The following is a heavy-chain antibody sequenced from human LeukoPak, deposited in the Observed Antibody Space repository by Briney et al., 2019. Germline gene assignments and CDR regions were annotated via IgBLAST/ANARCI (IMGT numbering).Heavy chain of an antibody. V-gene: IGHV3-66*03. CDR3: ARDLAGFQEPRYYYYMDV. D-gene: IGHD1-14*01. CDR2: IYRNGSV. J-gene: IGHJ6*03. Sequence: GGSLRLSCAASGFSVSSNFMSWVRQAPGKGLEWVSLIYRNGSVFYADTVKGRFTISRDKSKNTLSLQMSSLKPEDTAVYYCARDLAGFQEPRYYYYMDVWGKGTRSLSP. CDR1: GFSVSSNF.